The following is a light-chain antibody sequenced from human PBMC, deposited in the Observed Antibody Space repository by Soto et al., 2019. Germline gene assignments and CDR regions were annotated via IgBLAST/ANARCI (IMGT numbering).Light chain of an antibody. CDR2: GAS. CDR3: HQYGSSPWT. J-gene: IGKJ1*01. V-gene: IGKV3-20*01. CDR1: QSVSRSY. Sequence: EIVLTQSPGTLSLSPGERDTLSCRASQSVSRSYLAWYQQKPGRAPRLLIYGASSRATGIPDRFNGSGSGTDFTLTISRLEPDDFAVYYCHQYGSSPWTFGQGTKVEIK.